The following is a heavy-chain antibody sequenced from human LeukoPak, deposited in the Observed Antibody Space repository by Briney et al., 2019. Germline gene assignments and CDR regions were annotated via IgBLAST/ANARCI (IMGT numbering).Heavy chain of an antibody. CDR1: GGSISSGSYY. V-gene: IGHV4-61*02. D-gene: IGHD6-19*01. J-gene: IGHJ4*02. Sequence: PSQTLSLTCTVSGGSISSGSYYWSWIRQPAGKGLEWIGRIYTSGSTNYNPSLKSRVTISVDTSKNQFSLKLSSVTAADTAVYYCARGELRSGWPYFDYWGQGTLVTASS. CDR2: IYTSGST. CDR3: ARGELRSGWPYFDY.